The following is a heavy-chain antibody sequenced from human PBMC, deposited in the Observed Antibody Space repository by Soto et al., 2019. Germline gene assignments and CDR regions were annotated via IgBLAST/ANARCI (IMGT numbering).Heavy chain of an antibody. Sequence: GGSLRLSCAASGFTFSSYGMHWVRQAPGKGLEWVAVISYDGSNKYYADSVKGRFTISRDNSKNTLYLQMNSLRAEDTAVYYCAKDLRYQLHQNTYCYYYYGMEVWGQGTTVTVSS. CDR1: GFTFSSYG. CDR3: AKDLRYQLHQNTYCYYYYGMEV. J-gene: IGHJ6*02. V-gene: IGHV3-30*18. CDR2: ISYDGSNK. D-gene: IGHD2-2*01.